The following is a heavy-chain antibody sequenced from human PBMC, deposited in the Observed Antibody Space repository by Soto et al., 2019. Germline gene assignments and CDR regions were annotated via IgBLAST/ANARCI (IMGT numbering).Heavy chain of an antibody. CDR1: GGTFSSYA. CDR3: ANVEYSYGFYYYYGMDV. D-gene: IGHD5-18*01. J-gene: IGHJ6*02. V-gene: IGHV1-69*13. Sequence: SVKVSCKASGGTFSSYAISWVRQAPGQGLEWMGGIIPIFGTANYAQKFQGRVTITADESTSAAYMELSSLRSEDTAVYYCANVEYSYGFYYYYGMDVWGQGTTVTVSS. CDR2: IIPIFGTA.